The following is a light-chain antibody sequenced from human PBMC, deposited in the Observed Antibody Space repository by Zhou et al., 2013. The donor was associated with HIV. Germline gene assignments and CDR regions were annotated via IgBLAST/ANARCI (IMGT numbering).Light chain of an antibody. J-gene: IGKJ2*03. CDR3: QQYNSSSGFS. CDR2: KAS. Sequence: DIQMTQSPSTLSASVGDRVTITCRASQSVSSLLAWYQQKPGKAPKLLIYKASTLESGVPSRFSGSGSGTEFTLTISSLQPDDFATYYCQQYNSSSGFSFGQGTKLEIK. V-gene: IGKV1-5*03. CDR1: QSVSSL.